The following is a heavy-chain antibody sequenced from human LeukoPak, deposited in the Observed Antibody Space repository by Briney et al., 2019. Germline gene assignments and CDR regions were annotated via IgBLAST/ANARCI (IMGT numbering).Heavy chain of an antibody. CDR2: ISSSSSYI. CDR1: GFTFSSYS. V-gene: IGHV3-21*01. J-gene: IGHJ4*02. CDR3: ASSTTRYCSSTSCYIHFDY. D-gene: IGHD2-2*02. Sequence: GGSLRLSCAASGFTFSSYSMNWVRQAPGKGLEWVSSISSSSSYIYYADSVKGRFTISRDNAKISLYLQMNSLRAEDTAAYYCASSTTRYCSSTSCYIHFDYWGQGTLVTVSS.